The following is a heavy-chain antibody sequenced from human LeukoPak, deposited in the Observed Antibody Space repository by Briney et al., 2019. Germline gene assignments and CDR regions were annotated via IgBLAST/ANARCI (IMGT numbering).Heavy chain of an antibody. CDR3: VWSSTWDKRFYLDQ. D-gene: IGHD6-6*01. V-gene: IGHV3-15*04. CDR2: IAVTPDGPAT. CDR1: GFIFNSYS. Sequence: GGSLRLSCAASGFIFNSYSMNWVRQTPGKGLQWVARIAVTPDGPATDYATPVRGRFTISRDDSRNMVYLQMSSLRTDDTAVYYCVWSSTWDKRFYLDQWGQGTLVTVSS. J-gene: IGHJ4*02.